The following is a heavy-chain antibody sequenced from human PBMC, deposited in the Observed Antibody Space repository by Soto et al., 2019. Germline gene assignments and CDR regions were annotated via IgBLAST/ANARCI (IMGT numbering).Heavy chain of an antibody. D-gene: IGHD2-2*01. J-gene: IGHJ5*02. CDR1: RYTFTSYD. V-gene: IGHV1-2*02. Sequence: ASVKVSCKASRYTFTSYDIFWVRQSPGQGLEWMGWIKPDSGDTHYAQNFHGRVTMTRDTSISTAYMELNNLVSDDTAVYYCARRSSTYLNEVIFDPWG. CDR3: ARRSSTYLNEVIFDP. CDR2: IKPDSGDT.